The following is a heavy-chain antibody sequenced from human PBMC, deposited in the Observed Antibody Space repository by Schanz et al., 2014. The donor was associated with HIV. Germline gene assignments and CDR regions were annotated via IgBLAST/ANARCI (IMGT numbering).Heavy chain of an antibody. CDR3: ARGDPYYFDN. CDR2: ISSTSSSI. CDR1: RLTFSGYS. J-gene: IGHJ4*02. V-gene: IGHV3-21*01. Sequence: EVQLLESGGGLVKPGGSLRLSCRGSRLTFSGYSMNWVRQAPGKGLEWISSISSTSSSIYYASSVRGRFSISRDNAKNSLFLQMTSLGDDDTAVYYCARGDPYYFDNWGQGILVSVSS.